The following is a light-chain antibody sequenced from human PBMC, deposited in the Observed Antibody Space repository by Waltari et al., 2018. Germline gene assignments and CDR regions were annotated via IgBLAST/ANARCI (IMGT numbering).Light chain of an antibody. V-gene: IGKV3-20*01. CDR1: QSVGSNS. J-gene: IGKJ1*01. Sequence: DIVLTQSPDSLSLSAGERGTLSCRASQSVGSNSVAWYQQKPGQVPSLLISGTSTRAPGIPDRFSGSGSGTDFTLTISRLDPEDSGVYYCHQYATSLWTFGQGTKVEIK. CDR2: GTS. CDR3: HQYATSLWT.